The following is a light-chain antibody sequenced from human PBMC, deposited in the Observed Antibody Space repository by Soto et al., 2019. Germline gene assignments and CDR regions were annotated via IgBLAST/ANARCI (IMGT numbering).Light chain of an antibody. J-gene: IGLJ2*01. CDR1: SSDIGGHNY. CDR2: EVS. CDR3: AAWDDSLSEVV. Sequence: QSALTQPASVSGSPGQSIAISCTGSSSDIGGHNYVSWYQHHPGKAPKLMVYEVSNRPSGVSNRFSGSKSGNTASLTISGLQAEDEADYYCAAWDDSLSEVVFGGGTKLTVL. V-gene: IGLV2-14*01.